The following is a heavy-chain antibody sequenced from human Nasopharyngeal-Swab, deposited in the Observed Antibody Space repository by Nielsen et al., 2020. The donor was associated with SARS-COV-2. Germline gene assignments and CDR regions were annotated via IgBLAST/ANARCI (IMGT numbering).Heavy chain of an antibody. Sequence: GESLKISCAASGFTFSSYGMHWVRQAPGKGLEWVAVISYDGSNKYYADSVKGRFTISRDNSKNTLYLQMNSLRAEDTAVYYCAKDPPIWSGYSSPFDYWGQGTLVTVSS. CDR3: AKDPPIWSGYSSPFDY. CDR1: GFTFSSYG. V-gene: IGHV3-30*18. J-gene: IGHJ4*02. D-gene: IGHD3-3*01. CDR2: ISYDGSNK.